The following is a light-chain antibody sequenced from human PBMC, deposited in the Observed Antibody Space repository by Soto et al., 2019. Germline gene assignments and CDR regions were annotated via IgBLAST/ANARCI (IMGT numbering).Light chain of an antibody. Sequence: QSALTQPASVSGSPGQSITISCTGRTNDIGRYNYVSWYQQHPAKAPKLLIYEVFNRPSGISNRFSGSKSDNTASLTISGLQAEYEGLYYCSSYTSTTTVVFGGGTKLTVL. CDR2: EVF. J-gene: IGLJ2*01. V-gene: IGLV2-14*01. CDR1: TNDIGRYNY. CDR3: SSYTSTTTVV.